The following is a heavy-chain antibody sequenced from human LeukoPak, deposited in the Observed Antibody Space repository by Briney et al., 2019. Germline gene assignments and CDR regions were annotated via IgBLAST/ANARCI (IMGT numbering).Heavy chain of an antibody. D-gene: IGHD3-10*01. V-gene: IGHV3-48*01. Sequence: GGSLRLSCAASGFTFNNYSMNWVRQAPGKGLEWVSYFSNTSVTISYADSVKGRFTISRDNAKNSLYLQMNSLRVEDTAVYCCARISMIRGVTWYYYYMDVWGKGTTVTVSS. J-gene: IGHJ6*03. CDR1: GFTFNNYS. CDR2: FSNTSVTI. CDR3: ARISMIRGVTWYYYYMDV.